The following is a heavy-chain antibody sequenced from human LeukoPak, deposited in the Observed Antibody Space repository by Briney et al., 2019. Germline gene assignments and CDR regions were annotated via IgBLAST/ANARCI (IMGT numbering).Heavy chain of an antibody. J-gene: IGHJ4*02. CDR2: IWHDGRHK. CDR1: GFTFSTYV. V-gene: IGHV3-33*01. Sequence: PLRCLRLSCAASGFTFSTYVMHWVRQAPGQGLEWVALIWHDGRHKFSTNSVRGQFTISRGNSKNTVYLQMNNLRTADPAVYYCAREVFGSGSYPDCWGQGRLVTVSS. D-gene: IGHD3-10*01. CDR3: AREVFGSGSYPDC.